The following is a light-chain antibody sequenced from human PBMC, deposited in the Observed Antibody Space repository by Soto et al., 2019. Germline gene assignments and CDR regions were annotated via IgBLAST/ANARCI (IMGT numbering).Light chain of an antibody. CDR2: EVR. CDR3: SSYTSSSTLDYG. V-gene: IGLV2-14*01. Sequence: QSALTQPASVSGSPGQSITISCTGTSSDVGGYNYVSWYQQHPGKAPKLMIYEVRNRPSGVSNRFSGSKSGNTASLTISGLQAEDEADYDCSSYTSSSTLDYGFGTGTKLTVL. CDR1: SSDVGGYNY. J-gene: IGLJ1*01.